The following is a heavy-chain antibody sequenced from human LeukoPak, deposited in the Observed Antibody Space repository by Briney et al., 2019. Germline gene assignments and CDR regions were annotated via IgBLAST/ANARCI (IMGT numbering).Heavy chain of an antibody. CDR3: ARGLPGYTSGWSIDY. D-gene: IGHD6-19*01. V-gene: IGHV3-9*01. Sequence: GGSLRLSCAASGFPFDDSAMHWVRQAPGKGLEWVSGINWNSGNINYADSVRGRFTVSRDNAKNSLYLQMNSLKTEDTAFYYCARGLPGYTSGWSIDYWGQGTLVTVSS. CDR1: GFPFDDSA. CDR2: INWNSGNI. J-gene: IGHJ4*02.